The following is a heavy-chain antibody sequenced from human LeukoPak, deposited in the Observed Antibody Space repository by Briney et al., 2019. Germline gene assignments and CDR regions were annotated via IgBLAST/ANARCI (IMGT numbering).Heavy chain of an antibody. CDR1: GYTFTGYY. V-gene: IGHV1-2*02. CDR2: INPNGGGT. J-gene: IGHJ4*02. D-gene: IGHD6-19*01. Sequence: ASVKVSCKAFGYTFTGYYMHWVRQVPGQGLEWMGWINPNGGGTTYAQKFQGRVTMTRDTSINTAYMELSRLRSDDTAVYYCARDSSGFNYYFDYWGQGTLVTVSS. CDR3: ARDSSGFNYYFDY.